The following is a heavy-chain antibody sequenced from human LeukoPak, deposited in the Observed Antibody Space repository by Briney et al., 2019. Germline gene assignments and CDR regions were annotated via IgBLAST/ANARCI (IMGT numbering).Heavy chain of an antibody. CDR3: ARDAVYSSSWQYY. CDR1: GFTFSSYA. CDR2: IWYDGSNK. V-gene: IGHV3-33*08. Sequence: GGSLRLSCAVSGFTFSSYAMSWVRQAPGKGLEWVAVIWYDGSNKYYADSVKGRFTISRDNSKNTLYLQMNSLRAEDTAVYYCARDAVYSSSWQYYWGQGTLVTVSS. J-gene: IGHJ4*02. D-gene: IGHD6-13*01.